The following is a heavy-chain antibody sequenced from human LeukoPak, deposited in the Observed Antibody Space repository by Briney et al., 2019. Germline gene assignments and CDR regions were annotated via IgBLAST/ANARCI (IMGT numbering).Heavy chain of an antibody. Sequence: PSETLSLTCNVSGDSLTYDYWSWIRQSPGKGLEWIAYIYYSGGTKYNPPLKSRVTITVDTSKNQFYLTLSSVTAADTAFYYCARGLTGSYGLSSFDIWGQGSLVTVSS. CDR1: GDSLTYDY. J-gene: IGHJ4*02. CDR2: IYYSGGT. V-gene: IGHV4-59*01. CDR3: ARGLTGSYGLSSFDI. D-gene: IGHD1-26*01.